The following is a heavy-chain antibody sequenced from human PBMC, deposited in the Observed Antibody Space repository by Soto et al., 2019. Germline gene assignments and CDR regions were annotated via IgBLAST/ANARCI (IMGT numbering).Heavy chain of an antibody. V-gene: IGHV1-18*01. J-gene: IGHJ3*02. D-gene: IGHD6-13*01. CDR2: IGVHSGNT. CDR1: SYTSTTYG. Sequence: ASVKVSCKASSYTSTTYGISWVRQAPGQGLEWMGWIGVHSGNTNYAQKLQGRVTMTTETSTRTAYMELRSLRSDDTAVYYCASKQQSLGAFDIWGQGTMVTVSS. CDR3: ASKQQSLGAFDI.